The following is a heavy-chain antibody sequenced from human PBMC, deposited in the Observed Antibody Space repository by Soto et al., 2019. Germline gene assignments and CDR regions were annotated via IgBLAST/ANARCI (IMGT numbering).Heavy chain of an antibody. V-gene: IGHV3-23*01. CDR3: AKATYYYDSSSYYRVYFDY. D-gene: IGHD3-22*01. CDR2: ITGSGGRP. CDR1: GFTFSDYA. J-gene: IGHJ4*02. Sequence: EVQLLESGGGLVQPGGSLRLSCAASGFTFSDYAMSWVRQAPGKGLEWVSAITGSGGRPYYADSVKGRFTISRDRTKSTLYLQMSGPRAEDTAVYFCAKATYYYDSSSYYRVYFDYWGQGTLVTVSS.